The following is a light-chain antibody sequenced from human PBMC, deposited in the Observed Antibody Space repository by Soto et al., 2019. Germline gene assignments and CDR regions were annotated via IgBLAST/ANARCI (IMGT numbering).Light chain of an antibody. J-gene: IGLJ1*01. CDR2: GVS. CDR1: RSDIGSYNY. CDR3: ISYTVSSTSYV. Sequence: QSVLTQPASVSGSPGQSITISCSGTRSDIGSYNYVAWYQQFPGKTPKILIYGVSNRPSGVSSRFSGSKSGNTASLTISGLQAEDEADYYCISYTVSSTSYVFGSGTKLTVL. V-gene: IGLV2-14*01.